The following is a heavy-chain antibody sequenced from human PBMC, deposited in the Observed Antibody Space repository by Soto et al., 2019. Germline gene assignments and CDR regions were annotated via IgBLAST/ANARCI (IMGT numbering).Heavy chain of an antibody. CDR3: AREVDYDILTGSDAFDI. Sequence: SQTLSLTCAISGDSVSSNSAAWNWIRQSPSRGLEWLGRTYYRSKWYNDYAVSVKSRITINPDTSKNQFSLQLNSVTPEDTAVYYCAREVDYDILTGSDAFDIWGQGTMVTVSS. D-gene: IGHD3-9*01. CDR1: GDSVSSNSAA. V-gene: IGHV6-1*01. J-gene: IGHJ3*02. CDR2: TYYRSKWYN.